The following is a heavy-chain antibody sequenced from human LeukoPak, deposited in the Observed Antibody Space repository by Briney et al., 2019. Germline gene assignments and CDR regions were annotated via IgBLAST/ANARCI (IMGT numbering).Heavy chain of an antibody. CDR2: IYYSGST. CDR1: GGSISSSSYY. Sequence: PSETLSLTCTVSGGSISSSSYYWGWIRQPPGKGLELIGSIYYSGSTYYNPSLKSRVTISVDTSKNQFSLKLSSVTAADTAVYYCAVGAADYYYYYMDVWGKGTTVTVSS. D-gene: IGHD3-10*01. CDR3: AVGAADYYYYYMDV. V-gene: IGHV4-39*07. J-gene: IGHJ6*03.